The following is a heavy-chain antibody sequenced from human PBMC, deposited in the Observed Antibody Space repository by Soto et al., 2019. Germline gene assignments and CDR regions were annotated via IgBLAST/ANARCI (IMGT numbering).Heavy chain of an antibody. J-gene: IGHJ6*01. CDR2: IWYDGSNK. Sequence: QVQLVESGGGVVQPGRSLRLSCAASGFTFSSYGMHWVRQAPGKGLEWVAVIWYDGSNKYYADSVKGRFTISRDNSKNTLYLQMNSLRAEDTAVYYCARGGAISRCSGGSCYSYYYGMDVW. D-gene: IGHD2-15*01. V-gene: IGHV3-33*01. CDR3: ARGGAISRCSGGSCYSYYYGMDV. CDR1: GFTFSSYG.